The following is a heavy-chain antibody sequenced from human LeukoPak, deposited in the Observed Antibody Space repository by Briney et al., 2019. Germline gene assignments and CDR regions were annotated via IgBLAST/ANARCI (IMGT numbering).Heavy chain of an antibody. CDR3: TRDIGDFVSDF. J-gene: IGHJ4*02. Sequence: KPSDTLSLTCTVSGGSIGSGYYWAWIRQPPGKGLEWIGSIHYGGTTHYNPSLQSRVTISADTSKNQFALDLRSVTAADTAVYYCTRDIGDFVSDFWGQGTLVTVSS. V-gene: IGHV4-39*02. CDR1: GGSIGSGYY. CDR2: IHYGGTT. D-gene: IGHD2-21*02.